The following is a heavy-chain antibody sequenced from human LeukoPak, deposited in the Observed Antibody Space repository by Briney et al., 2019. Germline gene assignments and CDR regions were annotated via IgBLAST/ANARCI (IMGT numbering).Heavy chain of an antibody. J-gene: IGHJ6*03. CDR3: ARDLVGRGAHMIVVVPSYYMDV. V-gene: IGHV3-30-3*01. D-gene: IGHD3-22*01. Sequence: GGSLRLSCAASGFTFSSYAMHWVRQAPGKGLEWVAVISYDGSNKYYADSVKGRFTISRDNSKNTLYLQMNSLRAEDTAVYYCARDLVGRGAHMIVVVPSYYMDVWGKGTTVTVSS. CDR2: ISYDGSNK. CDR1: GFTFSSYA.